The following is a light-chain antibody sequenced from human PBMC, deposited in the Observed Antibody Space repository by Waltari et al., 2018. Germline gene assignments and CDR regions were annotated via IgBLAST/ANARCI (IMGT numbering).Light chain of an antibody. CDR2: RAS. CDR1: QSVGSSS. CDR3: QQHGTLPAT. Sequence: EIVLTQSPGTASLSPGARVTLSCSASQSVGSSSLAWYQQKPGQAPRLVIYRASRRATGIPDRFSGSGSGTDFSLTISRLEPEDFAVYYCQQHGTLPATFGQGTKVEIK. J-gene: IGKJ1*01. V-gene: IGKV3-20*01.